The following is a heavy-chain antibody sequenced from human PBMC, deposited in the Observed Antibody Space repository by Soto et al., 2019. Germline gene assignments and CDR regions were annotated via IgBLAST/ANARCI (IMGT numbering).Heavy chain of an antibody. CDR2: ILGSTGNT. CDR1: GFTFSTFD. V-gene: IGHV3-23*01. CDR3: TKGAWLDY. D-gene: IGHD3-9*01. J-gene: IGHJ4*02. Sequence: GGSLRRSCAASGFTFSTFDMSWVRQAPGKGLEWVSAILGSTGNTYYADSVKGRFTISKDNSENTLFLHMNSLRPEDTALYYCTKGAWLDYWGQGMLVTVSS.